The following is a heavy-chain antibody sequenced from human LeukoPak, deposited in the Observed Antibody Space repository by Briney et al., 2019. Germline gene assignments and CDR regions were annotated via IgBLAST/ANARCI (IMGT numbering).Heavy chain of an antibody. V-gene: IGHV1-2*02. J-gene: IGHJ5*02. D-gene: IGHD5-24*01. CDR3: ARDFRDGLNWFDP. CDR2: INPNSGGT. Sequence: ASVTVSCKASGYTFTGYYMHWVRQAPGQGLEWMGWINPNSGGTNYEQKFQGRVTMTRDTSISTAYMELSRLRSDDTAVYYCARDFRDGLNWFDPWGQGTLVTVSS. CDR1: GYTFTGYY.